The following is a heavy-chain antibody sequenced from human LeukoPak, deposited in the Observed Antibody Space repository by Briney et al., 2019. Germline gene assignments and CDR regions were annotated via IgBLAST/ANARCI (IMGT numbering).Heavy chain of an antibody. Sequence: SQTLSLTCIVSGGSMTSGTFSWSWIRQPAGKGLQWIGRAHTSGSTNYNPSLQSRVTISVDTSKNLFSLELSSVTAADTAVYYCARDTLTAPFYYSYMDVWGKGTTVTVSS. J-gene: IGHJ6*03. V-gene: IGHV4-61*02. CDR1: GGSMTSGTFS. CDR3: ARDTLTAPFYYSYMDV. CDR2: AHTSGST. D-gene: IGHD1-14*01.